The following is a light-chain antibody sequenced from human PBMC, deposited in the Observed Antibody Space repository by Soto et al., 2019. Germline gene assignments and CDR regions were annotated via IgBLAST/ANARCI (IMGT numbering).Light chain of an antibody. CDR3: QQFQSYALT. V-gene: IGKV1-13*02. CDR1: QGISSA. J-gene: IGKJ4*01. Sequence: AIQLTQSPSSLSSSVGDRVTITCRASQGISSALAWYQHKPGRAPRLLLYDASSLQSGVSSRFSGSGSGTDFTLTISSLQPEDVANYYCQQFQSYALTFGGGTKLEIK. CDR2: DAS.